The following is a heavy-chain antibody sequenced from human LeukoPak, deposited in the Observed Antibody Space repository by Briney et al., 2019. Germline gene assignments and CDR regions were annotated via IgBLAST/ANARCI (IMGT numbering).Heavy chain of an antibody. CDR1: GDSVSSNSAA. Sequence: SQTLSLTCAISGDSVSSNSAAWSWIRQSPSRGLEWLGRTYYRSKWYTEYAVSVKSRITINPDTSKNQFSLQLNSVTPEDTAVCYCARGSYTSTWFWGQGTLVTVSS. CDR2: TYYRSKWYT. CDR3: ARGSYTSTWF. J-gene: IGHJ4*02. V-gene: IGHV6-1*01. D-gene: IGHD6-13*01.